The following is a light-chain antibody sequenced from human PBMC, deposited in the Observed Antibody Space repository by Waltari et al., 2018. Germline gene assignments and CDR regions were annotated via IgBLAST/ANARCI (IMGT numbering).Light chain of an antibody. Sequence: EIVMTQSPATLSVSPGERATLSCRASQSVSSNLAWYQLKPGQAPRLLIHGASTRATGIPARFSGSGSGTEFTLTIGSLQSEDFAVYYCQQYNNWPPMYTFGQGTKLEIK. CDR1: QSVSSN. CDR3: QQYNNWPPMYT. J-gene: IGKJ2*01. V-gene: IGKV3-15*01. CDR2: GAS.